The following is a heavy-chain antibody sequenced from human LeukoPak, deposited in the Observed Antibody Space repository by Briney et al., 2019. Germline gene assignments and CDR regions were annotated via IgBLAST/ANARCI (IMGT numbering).Heavy chain of an antibody. Sequence: EPSETLSLTCGVSGGSITTTNWWPWVRQPPGKGLEWIGEVHLDGRTNYNPSLESRLTISVDLSENHISLRLTSVTAADTAVYYCAREGGFYRPLDYSGQGTLVTVSS. CDR3: AREGGFYRPLDY. J-gene: IGHJ4*02. CDR2: VHLDGRT. D-gene: IGHD3-3*01. V-gene: IGHV4-4*02. CDR1: GGSITTTNW.